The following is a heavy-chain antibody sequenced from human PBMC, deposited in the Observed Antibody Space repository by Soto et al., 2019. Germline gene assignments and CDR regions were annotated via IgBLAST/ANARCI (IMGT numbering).Heavy chain of an antibody. CDR3: ARGYSGP. J-gene: IGHJ5*01. CDR2: MNPHSGYT. Sequence: ASVKVSCKASGYAFTTYDINWVRQAPGQGLEWMGWMNPHSGYTGYAQKFQGRVSMTRNTSITTAYMELNSLRSDDMAIYYCARGYSGPWGQGTLVTVSS. CDR1: GYAFTTYD. D-gene: IGHD6-19*01. V-gene: IGHV1-8*01.